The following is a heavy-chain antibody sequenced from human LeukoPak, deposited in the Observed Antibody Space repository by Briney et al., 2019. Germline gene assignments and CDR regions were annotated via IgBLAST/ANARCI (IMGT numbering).Heavy chain of an antibody. V-gene: IGHV1-69*05. CDR3: ARVGVPHYYDSSGYYSDY. J-gene: IGHJ4*02. Sequence: GASVKVSCKASGGTFSSYAISWVRQAPGQGLEWMGGIIPIFGTANYAQKFQGRVTITTDESTSTAYMELSSLRSEDTAVYYCARVGVPHYYDSSGYYSDYWGQGTLVTVSS. D-gene: IGHD3-22*01. CDR1: GGTFSSYA. CDR2: IIPIFGTA.